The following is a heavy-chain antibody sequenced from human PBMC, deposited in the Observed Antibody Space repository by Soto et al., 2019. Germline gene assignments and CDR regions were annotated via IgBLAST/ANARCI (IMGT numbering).Heavy chain of an antibody. CDR3: AKNLPRTGRFDY. V-gene: IGHV4-39*01. J-gene: IGHJ4*02. Sequence: SETLSLTCSLSGASITSTTYFWPWVRQPPGKGLEWVGSIYYSGTTHYNPSLKSRPTISVGRSWNQISLQLSFVTAAATAVYYCAKNLPRTGRFDYWGQATVVTVS. CDR2: IYYSGTT. CDR1: GASITSTTYF.